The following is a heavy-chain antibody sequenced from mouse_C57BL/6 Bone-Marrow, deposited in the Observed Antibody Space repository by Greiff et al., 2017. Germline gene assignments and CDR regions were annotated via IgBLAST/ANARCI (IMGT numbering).Heavy chain of an antibody. J-gene: IGHJ1*03. CDR1: GYTFTSYW. V-gene: IGHV1-50*01. CDR3: ASAVYYCCSSLTWYFDV. CDR2: IDPSDSYT. D-gene: IGHD1-1*01. Sequence: QVQLQQPGAELVKPGASVKLSCKASGYTFTSYWMQWVKQRPGQGLEWIGEIDPSDSYTNYNQKFKGKATLTVDPSSSTAYMQLSRLTSEDSAVSCCASAVYYCCSSLTWYFDVCGTGTTVPVSS.